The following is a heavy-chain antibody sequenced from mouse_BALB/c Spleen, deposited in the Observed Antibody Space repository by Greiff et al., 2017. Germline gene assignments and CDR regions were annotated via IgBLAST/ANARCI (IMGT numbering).Heavy chain of an antibody. CDR2: ISYDGSN. D-gene: IGHD1-1*02. J-gene: IGHJ2*01. CDR3: ARESYGDYFDY. V-gene: IGHV3-6*02. Sequence: DVKLQESGPGLVKPSQSLSLTCSVTGYSIPSGYYWNWIRQFPGNKLEWMGYISYDGSNNYNPSLKNRISITRDTSKNQFFLKLNSVTTEDTATYYCARESYGDYFDYWGQGTTLTVSS. CDR1: GYSIPSGYY.